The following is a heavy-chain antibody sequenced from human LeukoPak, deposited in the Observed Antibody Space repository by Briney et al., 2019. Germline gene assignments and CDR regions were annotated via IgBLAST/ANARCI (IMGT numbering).Heavy chain of an antibody. V-gene: IGHV4-59*02. CDR1: GGSVTDYY. CDR2: IYYTGT. J-gene: IGHJ6*03. D-gene: IGHD3-10*01. CDR3: ARDRAVRGVAPYYYMDV. Sequence: SETLSLTCTVSGGSVTDYYWSWIRQSPGKGLEWIGYIYYTGTSYNPSLKSRVTISVDTSKNQFSLKLSSVTAADTAVYYCARDRAVRGVAPYYYMDVWGKGTTVTISS.